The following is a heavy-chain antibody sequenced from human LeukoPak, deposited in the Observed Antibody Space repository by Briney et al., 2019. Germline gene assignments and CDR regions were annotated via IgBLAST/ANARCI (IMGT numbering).Heavy chain of an antibody. V-gene: IGHV3-74*01. J-gene: IGHJ5*02. D-gene: IGHD6-19*01. CDR1: GFTFSSNW. CDR3: ATSMAGFNWFDP. Sequence: PGGSLRLSCAASGFTFSSNWMHWVRQAPGKGLVWVSRISKDGGTTSYADSVKGRFTISRDNAKSTLFLQMSSLRADDTAVYYCATSMAGFNWFDPWGQGTLVTVSS. CDR2: ISKDGGTT.